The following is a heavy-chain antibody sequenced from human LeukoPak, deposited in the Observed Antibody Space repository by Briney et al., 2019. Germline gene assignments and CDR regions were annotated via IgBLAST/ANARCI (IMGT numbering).Heavy chain of an antibody. CDR2: INHRGST. CDR3: ARELTYSGSHRNFDS. J-gene: IGHJ4*02. Sequence: SETLSLTCAVYGGSFSGYYWSWIRQPPGKGLEWIGEINHRGSTNYNPSLRSRVTIPVDTSNDQFSLRMSYVTAADTAVYFCARELTYSGSHRNFDSWGQGTLVTVSS. D-gene: IGHD1-26*01. CDR1: GGSFSGYY. V-gene: IGHV4-34*01.